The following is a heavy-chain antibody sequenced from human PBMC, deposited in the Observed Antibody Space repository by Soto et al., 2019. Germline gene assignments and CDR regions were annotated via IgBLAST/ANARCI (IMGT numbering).Heavy chain of an antibody. D-gene: IGHD2-15*01. Sequence: SVKVSCKASGYTFTSYVISWVRQAPGQGLECMGRIIPILGIANYAQKFQGRVTITADKSTSTAYMELSSLRSEDTAVYYCARAGENRRYCSGGSCYSRSDNWFDPWGQGTLVTSPQ. V-gene: IGHV1-69*04. CDR1: GYTFTSYV. J-gene: IGHJ5*02. CDR3: ARAGENRRYCSGGSCYSRSDNWFDP. CDR2: IIPILGIA.